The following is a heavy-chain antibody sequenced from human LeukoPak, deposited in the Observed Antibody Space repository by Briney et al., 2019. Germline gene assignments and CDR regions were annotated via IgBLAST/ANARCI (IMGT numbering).Heavy chain of an antibody. J-gene: IGHJ4*02. V-gene: IGHV3-48*04. CDR3: ARGETAGTIVYYFDY. Sequence: GGSLRLSCAASGFTFSSYSMNWVRQAPGKGLEWVSYISSSSSTIYYADSVKGRFTISRDNAKNSLYLQMNSLRAEDTAVYYCARGETAGTIVYYFDYWGQGTLVTVSS. CDR2: ISSSSSTI. CDR1: GFTFSSYS. D-gene: IGHD6-13*01.